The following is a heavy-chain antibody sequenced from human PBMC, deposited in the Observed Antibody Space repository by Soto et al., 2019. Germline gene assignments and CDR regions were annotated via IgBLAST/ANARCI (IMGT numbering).Heavy chain of an antibody. CDR3: ARGWGRSGYSYGTFEY. J-gene: IGHJ4*02. Sequence: SETRSLTCAVYGGSFSGYYWSWIRQPPGKGLEWIGEINHSGSTNYNPSLKSRVTISVDTSKNQFSLKLSSVTAADTAVYYCARGWGRSGYSYGTFEYWGKGNLVTVSA. V-gene: IGHV4-34*01. CDR2: INHSGST. D-gene: IGHD5-18*01. CDR1: GGSFSGYY.